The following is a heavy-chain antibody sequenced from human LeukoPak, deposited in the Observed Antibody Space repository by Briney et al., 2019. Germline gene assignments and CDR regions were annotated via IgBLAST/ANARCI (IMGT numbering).Heavy chain of an antibody. CDR2: INPSGGST. D-gene: IGHD6-19*01. CDR3: ARWAWDSSGWYYFDY. CDR1: GYTFTSYY. V-gene: IGHV1-46*01. J-gene: IGHJ4*02. Sequence: GASVKVSCKASGYTFTSYYMHWVRQAPGQGLEWMGIINPSGGSTSYAQKFQGRVTMTRDTSTSTVYMEPSSLRSEDTAVYYCARWAWDSSGWYYFDYWGQGTLVTVSS.